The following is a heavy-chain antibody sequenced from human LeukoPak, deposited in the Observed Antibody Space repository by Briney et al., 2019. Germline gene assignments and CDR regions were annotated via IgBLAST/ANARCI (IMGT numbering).Heavy chain of an antibody. CDR1: GFTLSDYA. Sequence: PGGSLRLSCAASGFTLSDYAMRWVRQASGKGLEWVAVISYDGSHKYYADSVKGRLTLSRHDSTNTLYLQMKSLRAEDTSMYFCARERGPYSYGYVVDYWGQGTLVTVSS. D-gene: IGHD5-18*01. J-gene: IGHJ4*02. V-gene: IGHV3-30*01. CDR2: ISYDGSHK. CDR3: ARERGPYSYGYVVDY.